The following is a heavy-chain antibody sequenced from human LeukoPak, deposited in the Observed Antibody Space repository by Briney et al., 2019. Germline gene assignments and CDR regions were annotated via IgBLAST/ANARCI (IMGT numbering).Heavy chain of an antibody. CDR1: GFTFSNAW. CDR3: TTEGTVTNPYYYGMDV. D-gene: IGHD4-17*01. Sequence: GGSLRLSCAASGFTFSNAWMSWVRQAPGKGLEWVGRIKSKTDGGTTDYAAPVKGRFTISRDDSKNTLYLQMNRLKTEDTAVYYCTTEGTVTNPYYYGMDVWGQGTTVTVSS. CDR2: IKSKTDGGTT. J-gene: IGHJ6*02. V-gene: IGHV3-15*01.